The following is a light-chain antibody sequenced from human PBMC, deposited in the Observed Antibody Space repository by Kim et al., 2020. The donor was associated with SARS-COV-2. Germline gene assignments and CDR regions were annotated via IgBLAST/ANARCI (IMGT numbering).Light chain of an antibody. V-gene: IGLV3-21*04. CDR1: NIGSKS. Sequence: QGKTARITCGGNNIGSKSVHWYQQKPGQAPVLVIYYDSDRPSGIPERFSGSNSGNTATLTISRVEAGDEADYYCQVWDSYSDHVVFGGGTQLTVL. CDR3: QVWDSYSDHVV. J-gene: IGLJ2*01. CDR2: YDS.